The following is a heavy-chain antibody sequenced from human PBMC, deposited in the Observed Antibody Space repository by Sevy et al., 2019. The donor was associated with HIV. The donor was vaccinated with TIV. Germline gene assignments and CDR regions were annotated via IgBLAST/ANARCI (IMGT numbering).Heavy chain of an antibody. CDR2: INHSGST. Sequence: SETLSLTCAVYGGSFSGYYWSWIRQPPGKGLEWIGEINHSGSTNYNPSLKSRVTISVDTSKNQFSLKLSSVTAADTAVYDCARNYGYSYGYGVDYWGQGTLVTVSS. D-gene: IGHD5-18*01. CDR3: ARNYGYSYGYGVDY. J-gene: IGHJ4*02. V-gene: IGHV4-34*01. CDR1: GGSFSGYY.